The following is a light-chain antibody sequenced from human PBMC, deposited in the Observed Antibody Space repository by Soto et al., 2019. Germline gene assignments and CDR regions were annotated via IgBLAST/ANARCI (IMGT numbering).Light chain of an antibody. CDR2: GTS. Sequence: EIVLTQSPGTLSVSPGERATLSCRASQTISSNQLAWYQQKPGQAPSLLIYGTSSRATGIPDRFSGSGSGTDFTLTISRLEPEDSAIYYCQQYVSWTFGQGTKVEIK. J-gene: IGKJ1*01. V-gene: IGKV3-20*01. CDR3: QQYVSWT. CDR1: QTISSNQ.